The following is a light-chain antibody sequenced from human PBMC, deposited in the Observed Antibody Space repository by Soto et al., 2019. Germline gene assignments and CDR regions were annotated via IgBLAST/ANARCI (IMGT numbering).Light chain of an antibody. CDR1: SGSVSTSHY. CDR3: MLCVATGVWV. V-gene: IGLV8-61*01. CDR2: NIE. J-gene: IGLJ3*02. Sequence: QAVVTQDASLSVSPGGTVTLTCGLNSGSVSTSHYPSWYQQTPGQPPRTLILNIESRPSGVPERFSGTIIGRRAALTITGAQSEDESVYYCMLCVATGVWVFGGGTKLTVL.